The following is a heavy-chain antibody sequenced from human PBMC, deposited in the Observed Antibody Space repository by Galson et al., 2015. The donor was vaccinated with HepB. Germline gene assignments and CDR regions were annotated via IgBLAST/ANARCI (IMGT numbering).Heavy chain of an antibody. J-gene: IGHJ4*02. D-gene: IGHD1-26*01. Sequence: SLRLSCATSGFIFKNRAMTWVRQAPGKGLEWVSSISGSGAFTYYADSVKGRFTISRDNSKNMVHLQMNSLRAEDTAFYYCAKDSVSGSYLPTYFDSWGQGTLVTVSS. CDR1: GFIFKNRA. CDR2: ISGSGAFT. CDR3: AKDSVSGSYLPTYFDS. V-gene: IGHV3-23*01.